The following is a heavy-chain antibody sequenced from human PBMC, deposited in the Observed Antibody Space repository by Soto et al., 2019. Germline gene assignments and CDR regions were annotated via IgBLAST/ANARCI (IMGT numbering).Heavy chain of an antibody. CDR1: GFTFSSYD. Sequence: GGSLRLSCAASGFTFSSYDMHWVRQATGKGLEWVSAIGTAGDTYYPGSVKGRFTISRENAKNSLYLQMNSLRAGDTAVYYCARGNSGSYYGEFDAFDIWGQGTMVTVSS. J-gene: IGHJ3*02. D-gene: IGHD1-26*01. V-gene: IGHV3-13*01. CDR2: IGTAGDT. CDR3: ARGNSGSYYGEFDAFDI.